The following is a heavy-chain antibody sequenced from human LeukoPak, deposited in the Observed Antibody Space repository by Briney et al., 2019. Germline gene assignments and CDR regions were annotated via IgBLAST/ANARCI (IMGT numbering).Heavy chain of an antibody. D-gene: IGHD4-11*01. CDR3: AKDLRTTFDY. V-gene: IGHV3-33*06. J-gene: IGHJ4*02. CDR1: LPLRYLG. CDR2: IWYDGGNK. Sequence: GAPRLSLAAACLPLRYLGHERVPQASGQGPGGVALIWYDGGNKFYADSVKGRFTISRDNSKNTLYLQMNSLRAEDTAVYYCAKDLRTTFDYWGRGTLVTVSS.